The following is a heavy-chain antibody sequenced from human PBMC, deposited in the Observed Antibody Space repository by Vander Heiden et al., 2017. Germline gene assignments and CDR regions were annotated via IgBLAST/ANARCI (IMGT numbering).Heavy chain of an antibody. CDR3: ARPIDGFYTLFDN. CDR2: IYLGDSDT. J-gene: IGHJ1*01. V-gene: IGHV5-51*01. CDR1: GSSSTSYW. D-gene: IGHD3-3*01. Sequence: AQLVQSGAEVSKPGESLKISCTVSGSSSTSYWIGWGRQMPGKGLEWMGIIYLGDSDTRYSPSFQGQVTISVDRSITTAYLQWNSLKASDTAMYYCARPIDGFYTLFDNWGQGTPVSVSS.